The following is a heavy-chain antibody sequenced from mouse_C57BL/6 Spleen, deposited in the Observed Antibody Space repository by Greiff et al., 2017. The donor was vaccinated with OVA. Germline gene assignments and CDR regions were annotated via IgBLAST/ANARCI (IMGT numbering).Heavy chain of an antibody. D-gene: IGHD4-1*01. V-gene: IGHV1-15*01. CDR2: IDPETGGT. CDR3: TRASIYWDSYYFDY. CDR1: GYTFTDYE. Sequence: VKLQESGAELVRPGASVTLSCKASGYTFTDYEMHWVKQTPVHGLEWIGAIDPETGGTAYNQKFKGKAILTADKSSSTAYMELRSLTSEDSAVYYCTRASIYWDSYYFDYWGQGTTLTVSS. J-gene: IGHJ2*01.